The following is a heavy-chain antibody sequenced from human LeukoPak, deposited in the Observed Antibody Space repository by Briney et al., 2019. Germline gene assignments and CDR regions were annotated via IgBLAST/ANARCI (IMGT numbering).Heavy chain of an antibody. V-gene: IGHV3-30*03. D-gene: IGHD3-3*01. Sequence: ISYDGSNKYYADSVKGRFTISRDNSKNTLYLQMNSLRAEDTAVYYCARTYDFWSGSTNNFDYWGQGTLVTVSS. J-gene: IGHJ4*02. CDR2: ISYDGSNK. CDR3: ARTYDFWSGSTNNFDY.